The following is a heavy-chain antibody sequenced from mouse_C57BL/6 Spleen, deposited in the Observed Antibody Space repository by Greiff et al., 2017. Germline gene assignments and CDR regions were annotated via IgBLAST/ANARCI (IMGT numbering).Heavy chain of an antibody. CDR3: ARTGLRGYFDV. CDR1: GFTFSDYG. CDR2: ISSGSSTI. Sequence: DVQLVESGGGLVKPGGSLKLSCAASGFTFSDYGMHWVRQAPEQGLEWVAYISSGSSTIYYADTVKGRFTISRDNAKNTLFLQMTSLRSEDTAMYYCARTGLRGYFDVWGTGTTVTVSS. V-gene: IGHV5-17*01. J-gene: IGHJ1*03. D-gene: IGHD2-4*01.